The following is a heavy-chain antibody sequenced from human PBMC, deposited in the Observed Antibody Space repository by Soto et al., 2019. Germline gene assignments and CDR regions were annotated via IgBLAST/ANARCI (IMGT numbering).Heavy chain of an antibody. CDR1: AGSISSYY. CDR2: IYYSGST. Sequence: PSETLSLTCTVSAGSISSYYWSWIRQPPGKGLEWIGYIYYSGSTNYNPSLKSRVTISVDTSKNQFSLKLSSVTAADTAVYYCARTRYGSGSSWGQETLVTVSS. J-gene: IGHJ4*02. CDR3: ARTRYGSGSS. V-gene: IGHV4-59*08. D-gene: IGHD3-10*01.